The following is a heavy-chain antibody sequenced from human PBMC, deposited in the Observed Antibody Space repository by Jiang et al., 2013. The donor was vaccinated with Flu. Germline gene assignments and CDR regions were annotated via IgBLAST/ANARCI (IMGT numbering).Heavy chain of an antibody. J-gene: IGHJ4*02. Sequence: GAEVKKPGASVKISCKASGHTTNYYMHWVRQAPGQGLEWMGIINPSGDSISYAQKFQGRVTMTRDTSTSTVYMELSNLRSEDTAVYYCARDSEWVGVALFDDWGQGTLVTVSS. CDR1: GHTTNYY. CDR3: ARDSEWVGVALFDD. V-gene: IGHV1-46*01. CDR2: INPSGDSI. D-gene: IGHD6-19*01.